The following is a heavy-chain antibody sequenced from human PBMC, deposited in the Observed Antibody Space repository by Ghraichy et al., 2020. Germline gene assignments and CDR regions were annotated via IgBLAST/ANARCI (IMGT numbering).Heavy chain of an antibody. D-gene: IGHD3-22*01. V-gene: IGHV3-53*01. Sequence: GGSLRLSCAASGFTVSSNYMSWVRQAPGKGLEWVSVIYSGGSTYYADSVKGRFTISRDNSKNTLYLQMNSLRAEDTAVYYCARDLPHYDSSGYYSGYWGQGTLVTVSS. J-gene: IGHJ4*02. CDR1: GFTVSSNY. CDR2: IYSGGST. CDR3: ARDLPHYDSSGYYSGY.